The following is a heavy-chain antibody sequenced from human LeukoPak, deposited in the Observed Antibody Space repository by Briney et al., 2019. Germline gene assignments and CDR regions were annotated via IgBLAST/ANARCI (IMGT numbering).Heavy chain of an antibody. V-gene: IGHV5-10-1*01. CDR3: ARHGIAAAGTPSYYYGMDV. J-gene: IGHJ6*04. CDR2: IDPSDSYT. CDR1: GYRFTSNW. D-gene: IGHD6-13*01. Sequence: TGESLRISCKGSGYRFTSNWISWVRQMPGKGLEWMGRIDPSDSYTNYSPSFQGHVTISAGKSISTAYLQWSSLKASDTAMYYCARHGIAAAGTPSYYYGMDVWGKGTTVTVSS.